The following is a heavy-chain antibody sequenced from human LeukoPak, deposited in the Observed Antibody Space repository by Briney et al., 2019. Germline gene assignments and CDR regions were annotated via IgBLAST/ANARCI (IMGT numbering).Heavy chain of an antibody. CDR1: GFTVSSSY. CDR2: IYSGGGT. D-gene: IGHD6-6*01. CDR3: ATSPHQYSSFCFDY. V-gene: IGHV3-53*05. Sequence: PGGSLRLSCAASGFTVSSSYMSWVRQAPGKGLEWVSVIYSGGGTYFANSVKGRFTISRDNSKNTLYLQMNSLRAEDTAVYYCATSPHQYSSFCFDYWGQGTLVTVSS. J-gene: IGHJ4*02.